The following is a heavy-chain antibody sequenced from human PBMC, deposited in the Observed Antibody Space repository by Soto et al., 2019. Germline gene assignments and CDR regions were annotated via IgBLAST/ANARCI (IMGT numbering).Heavy chain of an antibody. V-gene: IGHV5-51*01. CDR2: VYPGDSDT. Sequence: ESRKISCKGSGYSFPSYWIGWVRQMPGKGREWMGIVYPGDSDTRYSPSFQGQVTISADKSTSTAYLQWSSLKASDTATYYCARLSGCNNGVCYKFDYWGQGPLVTVS. D-gene: IGHD2-8*01. J-gene: IGHJ4*02. CDR3: ARLSGCNNGVCYKFDY. CDR1: GYSFPSYW.